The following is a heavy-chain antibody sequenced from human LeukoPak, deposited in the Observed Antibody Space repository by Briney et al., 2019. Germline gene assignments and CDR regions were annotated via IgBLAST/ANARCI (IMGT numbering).Heavy chain of an antibody. J-gene: IGHJ4*02. V-gene: IGHV3-30*03. D-gene: IGHD4-17*01. CDR3: ATASYGDYDLDY. CDR1: GFTFSSYG. Sequence: PGGSLRLSCAASGFTFSSYGMHWVRQAPGKGLEWVAVISYDGSNKYYADSVKSRFTISRDNSKNTLYLQMNSLRAEDTAVYYCATASYGDYDLDYWGQGTLVTVSS. CDR2: ISYDGSNK.